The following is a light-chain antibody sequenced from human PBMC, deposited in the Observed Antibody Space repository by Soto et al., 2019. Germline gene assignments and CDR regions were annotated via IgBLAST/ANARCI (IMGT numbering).Light chain of an antibody. J-gene: IGKJ1*01. V-gene: IGKV3-15*01. CDR2: GAS. Sequence: EIVMTQSPATLSVSPGERATLSCRASHSVSSNLAWYQQKPGQAPGLLIYGASTRATGIPARFRGSGSGTEFTLAISSLQSEDFAVYYCQQYNNWPRTFGQGTKVDIK. CDR3: QQYNNWPRT. CDR1: HSVSSN.